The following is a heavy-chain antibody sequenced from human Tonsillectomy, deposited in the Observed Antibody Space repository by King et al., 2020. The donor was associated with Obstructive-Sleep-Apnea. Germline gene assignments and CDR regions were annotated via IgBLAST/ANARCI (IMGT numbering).Heavy chain of an antibody. D-gene: IGHD1-1*01. J-gene: IGHJ4*02. V-gene: IGHV2-5*02. Sequence: FTLKESGPTLLKPTQTLTLTCTFSGFSLSTDGVGVGWIRQPPGRALEWLALIYWDDDKRYSPSLKNRLTITKDTSKNQVVLKMTNMNPVDTATYYCAHRTTYRYYFDYWVQGTLVTVSS. CDR1: GFSLSTDGVG. CDR2: IYWDDDK. CDR3: AHRTTYRYYFDY.